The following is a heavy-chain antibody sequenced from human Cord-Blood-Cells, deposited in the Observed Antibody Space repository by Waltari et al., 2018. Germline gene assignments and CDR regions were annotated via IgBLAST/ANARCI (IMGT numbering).Heavy chain of an antibody. Sequence: EVQLVESGGGLVQPGGSLRLSCAASGFTFRSCEMNWVRQAPGKGLEWVSYISSSGSTIYYADSVKGRFTISRDNAKNSLYLQMNSLRAEDTAVYYCARVGLPGYSSGWYYFDYWGQGTLVTVSS. CDR2: ISSSGSTI. J-gene: IGHJ4*02. CDR1: GFTFRSCE. CDR3: ARVGLPGYSSGWYYFDY. D-gene: IGHD6-19*01. V-gene: IGHV3-48*03.